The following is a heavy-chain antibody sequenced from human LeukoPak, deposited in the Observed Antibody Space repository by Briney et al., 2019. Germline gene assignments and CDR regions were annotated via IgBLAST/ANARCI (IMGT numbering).Heavy chain of an antibody. J-gene: IGHJ4*02. CDR2: ISWNSGSI. D-gene: IGHD5-18*01. Sequence: PGGSLRLSCVASGFTFDDYAMHWVRQAPGKGLEWVSGISWNSGSIHYADSVKGRFTISRDNAKNSLSLQMNSLRAEDMAVYYCTKGIRGYSYGCDYWGQGTLVTVSS. V-gene: IGHV3-9*03. CDR3: TKGIRGYSYGCDY. CDR1: GFTFDDYA.